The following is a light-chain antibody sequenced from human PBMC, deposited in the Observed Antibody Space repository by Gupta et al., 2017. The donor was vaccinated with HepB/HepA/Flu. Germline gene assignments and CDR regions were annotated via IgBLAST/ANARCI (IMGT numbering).Light chain of an antibody. V-gene: IGKV3-15*01. CDR1: QSVRSN. Sequence: EIVMTRSPATLSVSPGERATLSCRASQSVRSNLVWYQQKPRQAPRLLLYGASTRATGITARFSGSGCGREFSLTISSRQSEDFAVYYCQQHNNCPPFTFGHGTKVDIK. J-gene: IGKJ3*01. CDR3: QQHNNCPPFT. CDR2: GAS.